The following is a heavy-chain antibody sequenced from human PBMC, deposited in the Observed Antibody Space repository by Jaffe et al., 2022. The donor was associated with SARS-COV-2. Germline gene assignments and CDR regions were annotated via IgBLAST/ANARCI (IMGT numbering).Heavy chain of an antibody. D-gene: IGHD6-6*01. CDR1: GDSVSSNSAA. Sequence: QVQLQQSGPGLVKPSQTLSLTCAISGDSVSSNSAAWNWIRQSPSRGLEWLGRTYYRSKWYNDYAVSVKSRITINPDTSKNQFSLQLNSVTPEDTAVYYCARVVAYSSSSMTNWFDPWGQGTLVTVSS. J-gene: IGHJ5*02. CDR2: TYYRSKWYN. CDR3: ARVVAYSSSSMTNWFDP. V-gene: IGHV6-1*01.